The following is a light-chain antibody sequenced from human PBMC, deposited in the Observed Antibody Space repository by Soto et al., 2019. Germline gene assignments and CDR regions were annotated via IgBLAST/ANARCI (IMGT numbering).Light chain of an antibody. Sequence: ETVLTQSPGTLSLSPGERATLSCRASQTIRSNYLAWYRQTPGQAPRLLIYGASNRATGIADRFSGSGSGTEFTLTISSLQSEDFAVYYCQQYNNWGDFMYTFGQGTKLEIK. CDR2: GAS. V-gene: IGKV3D-15*01. J-gene: IGKJ2*01. CDR1: QTIRSN. CDR3: QQYNNWGDFMYT.